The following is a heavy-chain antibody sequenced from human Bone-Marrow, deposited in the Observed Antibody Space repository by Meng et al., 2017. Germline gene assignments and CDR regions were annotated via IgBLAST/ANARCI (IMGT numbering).Heavy chain of an antibody. CDR2: IDPKSGAT. CDR1: GYTFSNYY. CDR3: VPSAGPAYFDY. Sequence: QVQLVQSGAEVKKPGASVKVSCKAFGYTFSNYYMEWVRPAPGQGIEWMGRIDPKSGATNYAQKFQGRVTMTRDTSISTAYVELSRLRSDDTAVYYCVPSAGPAYFDYWGQGTLVTVSS. V-gene: IGHV1-2*06. J-gene: IGHJ4*02.